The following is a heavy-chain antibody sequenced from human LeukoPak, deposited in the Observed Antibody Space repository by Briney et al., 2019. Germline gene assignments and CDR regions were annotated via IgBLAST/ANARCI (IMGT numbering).Heavy chain of an antibody. CDR3: ASDGEVGQFDY. Sequence: ASVTVSCTGSGYTFTGYYMHLGRQPPGPGLGWVGWINPNSGGTNYAQTFQGRVTMTRDTSISTAYMELSRLRSDDTAVYYCASDGEVGQFDYWGQGTLVTVSS. CDR1: GYTFTGYY. D-gene: IGHD3-10*01. J-gene: IGHJ4*02. CDR2: INPNSGGT. V-gene: IGHV1-2*02.